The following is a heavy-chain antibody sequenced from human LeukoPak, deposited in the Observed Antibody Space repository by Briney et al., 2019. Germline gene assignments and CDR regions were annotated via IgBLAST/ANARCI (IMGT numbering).Heavy chain of an antibody. CDR2: IGINGGST. Sequence: GGSLRLSCAASGFTISSYAMSSVRQAPGKGLEWVSGIGINGGSTYYADFVKGRFIISRDNSKNTLYLQMNSLRAEDTALYYCAKRPHGFDVWGQGTKVTVSS. CDR1: GFTISSYA. V-gene: IGHV3-23*01. CDR3: AKRPHGFDV. J-gene: IGHJ3*01.